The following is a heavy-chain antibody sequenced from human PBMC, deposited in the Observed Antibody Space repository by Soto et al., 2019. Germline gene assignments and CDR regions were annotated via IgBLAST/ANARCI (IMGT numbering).Heavy chain of an antibody. D-gene: IGHD3-22*01. V-gene: IGHV1-69*13. CDR2: IIPIFGTA. CDR3: IAGPDSSGYDYYYGMDV. Sequence: SVKVSCKASGGTFSSYAISWVRQAPGQGLEWMRGIIPIFGTANYAQKFQGRVTITADESTSTAYMELSSLRSEDTAVYYCIAGPDSSGYDYYYGMDVWG. J-gene: IGHJ6*02. CDR1: GGTFSSYA.